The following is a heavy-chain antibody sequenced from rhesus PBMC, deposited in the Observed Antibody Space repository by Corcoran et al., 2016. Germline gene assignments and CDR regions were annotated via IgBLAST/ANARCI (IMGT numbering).Heavy chain of an antibody. V-gene: IGHV4-76*01. CDR2: LYGSSGST. J-gene: IGHJ4*01. CDR3: ARGSSGSWNVLDY. CDR1: GYSISSGYD. Sequence: QVQLQESGPGVVKPSETLSLTCAVSGYSISSGYDWSWIRQPPGKGLEWIVYLYGSSGSTNSNPSLKNRVTISKDTCKYQFSLKLSAVTTADAAVYYCARGSSGSWNVLDYWGQGVLVTVSS. D-gene: IGHD6-25*01.